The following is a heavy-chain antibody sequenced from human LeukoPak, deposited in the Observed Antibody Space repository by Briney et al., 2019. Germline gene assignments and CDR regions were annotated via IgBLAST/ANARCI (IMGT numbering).Heavy chain of an antibody. CDR2: IHPGDSDT. CDR1: GYSFTSYW. D-gene: IGHD5-12*01. CDR3: ARSPKNVAYNSGLDYFDF. J-gene: IGHJ4*02. Sequence: GESLKISCKGSGYSFTSYWISWVRQMPGKGLEWMGIIHPGDSDTRYSPSFQGQVTISADKSISTAYLQWSSLKASDTAMFYCARSPKNVAYNSGLDYFDFWGQGTLVTVSS. V-gene: IGHV5-51*01.